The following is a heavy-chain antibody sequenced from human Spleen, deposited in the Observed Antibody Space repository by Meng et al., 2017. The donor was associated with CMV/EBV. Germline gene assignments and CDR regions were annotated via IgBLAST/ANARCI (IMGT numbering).Heavy chain of an antibody. CDR3: AKGIVGATVPFDY. D-gene: IGHD1-26*01. Sequence: ASGFTFSRYAMHWVRQAPGKGLEWVSVIYSGGSSTYYADSVKGRFTISRDNSKNTLYLQMNSLRAEDTAVYYCAKGIVGATVPFDYWGQGTLVTVSS. CDR2: IYSGGSST. CDR1: GFTFSRYA. J-gene: IGHJ4*02. V-gene: IGHV3-23*03.